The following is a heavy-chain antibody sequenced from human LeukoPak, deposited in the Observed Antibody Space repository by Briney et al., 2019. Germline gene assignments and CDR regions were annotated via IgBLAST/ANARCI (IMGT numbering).Heavy chain of an antibody. CDR1: GFTVSSNY. D-gene: IGHD6-19*01. J-gene: IGHJ4*02. V-gene: IGHV3-66*01. CDR2: IYSGGST. Sequence: GGSLRLSCAASGFTVSSNYMSWVRQAPGKGLEWVSVIYSGGSTYYADSVKGRFTISRDNSKNTLYLQMNSLRAEDTAVYYCAREGAVAAPQDYWGQGTLVTVSS. CDR3: AREGAVAAPQDY.